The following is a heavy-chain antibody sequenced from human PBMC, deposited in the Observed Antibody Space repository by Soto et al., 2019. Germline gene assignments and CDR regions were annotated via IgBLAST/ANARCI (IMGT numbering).Heavy chain of an antibody. CDR2: IYYSGST. CDR1: GGSISSYY. V-gene: IGHV4-59*01. CDR3: ARGIPDYYGSGSYDINWFDP. Sequence: SETLSLTCTVSGGSISSYYWSWIRQPPGKGLEWIGYIYYSGSTNYNPSLKSRVTISVDTSKNQFSLKLSSVTAADTAVYYCARGIPDYYGSGSYDINWFDPWGQGTLVTVSS. J-gene: IGHJ5*02. D-gene: IGHD3-10*01.